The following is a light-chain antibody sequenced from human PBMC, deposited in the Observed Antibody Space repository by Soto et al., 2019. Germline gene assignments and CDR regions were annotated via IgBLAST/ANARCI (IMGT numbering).Light chain of an antibody. Sequence: QSVLTQPPSASGSPGQSVTISCTGTSSDVGGYDYVSWYQQHPGKAPKLMTYEVTKRPSGVPDRFSGPKSGDTASLTVSGLQAEDEADYYCSSYAGNNNVIFGGGTKLTVL. CDR1: SSDVGGYDY. J-gene: IGLJ2*01. CDR2: EVT. V-gene: IGLV2-8*01. CDR3: SSYAGNNNVI.